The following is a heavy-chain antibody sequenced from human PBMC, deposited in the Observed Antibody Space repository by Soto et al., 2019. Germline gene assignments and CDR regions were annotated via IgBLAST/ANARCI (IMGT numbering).Heavy chain of an antibody. CDR3: AKDHQTVGATTDGNYFDY. V-gene: IGHV3-30*18. CDR1: GFTFSSYG. J-gene: IGHJ4*02. CDR2: ISYDGSNK. Sequence: GGSLRLSCAASGFTFSSYGMHWVRQAPGKGLEWVAVISYDGSNKYYADSVKGRFTISRDNSKNTLYLQMNSLRAEDTAVYYCAKDHQTVGATTDGNYFDYWGQGTLVTVSS. D-gene: IGHD1-26*01.